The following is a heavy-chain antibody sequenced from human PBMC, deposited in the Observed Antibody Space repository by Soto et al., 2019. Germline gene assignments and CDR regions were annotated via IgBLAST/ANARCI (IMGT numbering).Heavy chain of an antibody. V-gene: IGHV4-39*07. Sequence: PSETLSLTCAVSGGSISSGGYSWSWIRQPPGKGLEWIGSIYYSGSTYYNPSLKSRVTISVDTSKNQFSLKLSSVTAADTAVYYCARITYCGGDCYRGFDPWGQGTLVTVSS. CDR1: GGSISSGGYS. D-gene: IGHD2-21*02. CDR2: IYYSGST. CDR3: ARITYCGGDCYRGFDP. J-gene: IGHJ5*02.